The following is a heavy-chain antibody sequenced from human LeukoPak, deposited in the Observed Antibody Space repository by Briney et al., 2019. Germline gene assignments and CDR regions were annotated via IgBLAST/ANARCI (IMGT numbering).Heavy chain of an antibody. CDR2: ISSGGDSM. V-gene: IGHV3-21*01. Sequence: PGGSLRLSCAASKFSFSSYSINWVRQAPGKGLEWVSSISSGGDSMYYADSVKGRFTISRDNAKNTLYLQMNSLRAEDTAVYYCASLFLCYGCSSSSDSLDIWGQGTMVTVSS. J-gene: IGHJ3*02. CDR3: ASLFLCYGCSSSSDSLDI. D-gene: IGHD6-19*01. CDR1: KFSFSSYS.